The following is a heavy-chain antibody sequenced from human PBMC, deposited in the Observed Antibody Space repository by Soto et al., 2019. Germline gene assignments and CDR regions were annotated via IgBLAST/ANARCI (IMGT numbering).Heavy chain of an antibody. CDR2: MFWDDDE. D-gene: IGHD2-2*01. CDR3: AHAFYSTGWSRLSYGLDV. V-gene: IGHV2-5*02. J-gene: IGHJ6*02. CDR1: GFSLTTSGVG. Sequence: QITLKESGPTLVKPTQTLTLTCTFSGFSLTTSGVGVAWIRQPPGKALEWLALMFWDDDERYTPSLKTRLTLTKDTSKNQVVLTMTDVDPVDTGTYYCAHAFYSTGWSRLSYGLDVWGRGTTVTVSS.